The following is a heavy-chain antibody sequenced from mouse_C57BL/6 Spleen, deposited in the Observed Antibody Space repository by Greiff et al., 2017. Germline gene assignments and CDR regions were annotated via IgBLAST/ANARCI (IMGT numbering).Heavy chain of an antibody. Sequence: VQLQQSGAELVKPGASVKISCKASGYAFSSYWMNWVKQRPGKGLEWIGQIYPGDGDTNYNGKFKGKATLTADKSSSTAYMQLSSLTSEDSAVYFCARSGGYDWYVDVWGTGTTVTVSS. D-gene: IGHD2-2*01. V-gene: IGHV1-80*01. CDR1: GYAFSSYW. CDR2: IYPGDGDT. J-gene: IGHJ1*03. CDR3: ARSGGYDWYVDV.